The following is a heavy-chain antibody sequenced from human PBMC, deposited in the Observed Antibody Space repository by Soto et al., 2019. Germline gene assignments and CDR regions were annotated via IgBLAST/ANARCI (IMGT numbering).Heavy chain of an antibody. CDR2: IYYIGST. J-gene: IGHJ5*02. D-gene: IGHD3-10*01. Sequence: SEALSRSLPVPGRAGSSARYYWSWILPPPGKGLEWIGYIYYIGSTNYNPSLKSRVTISVDTSKNQFSLRLSSVTAADTSVYYCARTHPNDDYYGSGSYYQGWFDPWGQGTPVTVSS. CDR3: ARTHPNDDYYGSGSYYQGWFDP. V-gene: IGHV4-61*01. CDR1: GRAGSSARYY.